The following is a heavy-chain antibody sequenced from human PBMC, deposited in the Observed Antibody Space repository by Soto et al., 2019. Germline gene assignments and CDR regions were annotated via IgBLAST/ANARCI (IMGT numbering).Heavy chain of an antibody. D-gene: IGHD2-8*01. Sequence: QVQLVQSGAEVKKPGSSVKVSCKASGGTFSNDAVSWVRQAPGQGLEWMGGIIPNFGTTNHAQNFQGRVSITADESTSTVYMELSSLRSDDTAVYYCARAADYRFLILVSWGQGTLVTVS. J-gene: IGHJ4*02. CDR3: ARAADYRFLILVS. CDR2: IIPNFGTT. CDR1: GGTFSNDA. V-gene: IGHV1-69*01.